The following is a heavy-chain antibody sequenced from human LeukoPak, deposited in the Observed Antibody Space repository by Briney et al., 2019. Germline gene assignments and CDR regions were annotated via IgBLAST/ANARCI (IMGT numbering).Heavy chain of an antibody. V-gene: IGHV3-30-3*01. J-gene: IGHJ3*02. D-gene: IGHD1-26*01. CDR2: ISYDGSHK. Sequence: GGSLRLSCAASGFTFSSYAMHWVRQAPGKGLEWAAVISYDGSHKNYADSVKGRFTISRDNSKNTLYLQMNSLRAEDTAVYYCARVGSGSYFLDALDIWGQGTMVTVSS. CDR1: GFTFSSYA. CDR3: ARVGSGSYFLDALDI.